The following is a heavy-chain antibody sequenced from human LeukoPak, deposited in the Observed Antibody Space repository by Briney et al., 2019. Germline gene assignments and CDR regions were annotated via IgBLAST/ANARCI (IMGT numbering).Heavy chain of an antibody. V-gene: IGHV1-18*01. CDR1: GYTFTNYG. J-gene: IGHJ5*02. CDR2: ISAYNGNT. CDR3: ARGGSDCSGGNCPYSWFDP. Sequence: APVKVCCKASGYTFTNYGITWVRQAPGQGLEWMGWISAYNGNTNYAQKLQGRVTMTTDTSTSTAYMELKSLTSDDTAVYYCARGGSDCSGGNCPYSWFDPWGQGTLATVSS. D-gene: IGHD2-15*01.